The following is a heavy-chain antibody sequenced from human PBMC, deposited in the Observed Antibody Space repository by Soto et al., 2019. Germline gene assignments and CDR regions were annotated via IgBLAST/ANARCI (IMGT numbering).Heavy chain of an antibody. D-gene: IGHD2-15*01. CDR3: ARAAPGYCSGGSCYPFQH. Sequence: ASVKVSCKASGYTFTGYYMHWVRQAPGQGLEWMGWINPNSGGTNYAQKFQGWVTMTRDTSISTAYMELSRLRSDDTAVYYCARAAPGYCSGGSCYPFQHWGQGTLVTVSS. CDR1: GYTFTGYY. V-gene: IGHV1-2*04. CDR2: INPNSGGT. J-gene: IGHJ1*01.